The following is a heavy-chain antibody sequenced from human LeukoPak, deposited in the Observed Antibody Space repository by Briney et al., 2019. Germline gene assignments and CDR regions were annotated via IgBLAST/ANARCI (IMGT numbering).Heavy chain of an antibody. CDR2: IYYSGST. CDR3: ARYYDLKRGNDP. D-gene: IGHD3-16*01. V-gene: IGHV4-30-4*01. J-gene: IGHJ5*02. Sequence: KSSQTLSLTCTVSGGSISSGDYYWSWIRQPPGKGLEWIGHIYYSGSTYYNPSLKSRVTISVDTSKNQFSLKLSSVTAADTAVYYCARYYDLKRGNDPWGQGTLVTVSS. CDR1: GGSISSGDYY.